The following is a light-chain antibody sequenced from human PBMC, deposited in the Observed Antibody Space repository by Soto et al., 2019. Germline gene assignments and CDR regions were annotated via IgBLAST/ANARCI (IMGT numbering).Light chain of an antibody. CDR2: GAS. Sequence: EIVMTHSQATLSVSPGERATLSFRASQSLSSDLAWYEQKPGQAPRLLIYGASTRATGIPARFSGSGSGTEFTLTISSLQSEDFAVYYCQQYNNWPLTFGGGTKVDI. J-gene: IGKJ4*01. CDR1: QSLSSD. CDR3: QQYNNWPLT. V-gene: IGKV3-15*01.